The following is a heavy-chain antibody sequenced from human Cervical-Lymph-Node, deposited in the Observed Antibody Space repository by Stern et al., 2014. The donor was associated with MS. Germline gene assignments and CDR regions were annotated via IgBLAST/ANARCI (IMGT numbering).Heavy chain of an antibody. Sequence: QVQLMQSGAEVKKPGASVKVSCKTSGYIFTNYYVHWMRQAPGQGLEWMGVINPSGGNTNYAQRFQGRVTMTRDTSTTTVYVELSSLRSEDTAVYFCARGVAGTPFRFDPWGQGTLVTVSS. V-gene: IGHV1-46*03. CDR1: GYIFTNYY. D-gene: IGHD2-15*01. J-gene: IGHJ5*02. CDR3: ARGVAGTPFRFDP. CDR2: INPSGGNT.